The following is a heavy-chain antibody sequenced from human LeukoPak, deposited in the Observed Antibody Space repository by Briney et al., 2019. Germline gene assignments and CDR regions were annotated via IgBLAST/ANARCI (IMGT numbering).Heavy chain of an antibody. CDR1: GGSISSYY. V-gene: IGHV4-34*01. Sequence: SETLSLTCTVSGGSISSYYWSWIRQPPGKGLEWIGEINHSGSTNYNPSLKSRVTISVDTSKNQFSLKLSSVTAADTAVYYCARGHPNFDYWGQGTLVTVSS. CDR2: INHSGST. J-gene: IGHJ4*02. CDR3: ARGHPNFDY.